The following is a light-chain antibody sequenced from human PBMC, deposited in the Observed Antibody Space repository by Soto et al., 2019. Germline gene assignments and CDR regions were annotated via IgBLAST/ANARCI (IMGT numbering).Light chain of an antibody. CDR1: SSDVGSYNY. Sequence: QSALTQPASVSASPGQSITISCAGTSSDVGSYNYVSWYQQYPGKAPKLMIYEVSNRPSGVSNRFSGSKSGNTASLTISGLQAEDEADYYCNSYTSSSTWVFGGGTKVTVL. CDR3: NSYTSSSTWV. J-gene: IGLJ3*02. CDR2: EVS. V-gene: IGLV2-14*01.